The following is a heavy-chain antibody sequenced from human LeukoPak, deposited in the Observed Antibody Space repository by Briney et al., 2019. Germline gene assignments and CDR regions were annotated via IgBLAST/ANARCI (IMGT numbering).Heavy chain of an antibody. Sequence: GGSLRLSCAASGFTFSDSWMSWVRQAPGKGLEWVANMNQDGSEKDYVDSVKGRFTISGDNARNSLYLQMGSLRAEDTAVYYCATYTHWVAGDVWGQGTTVTVSS. CDR3: ATYTHWVAGDV. D-gene: IGHD3-16*01. J-gene: IGHJ6*02. CDR2: MNQDGSEK. CDR1: GFTFSDSW. V-gene: IGHV3-7*01.